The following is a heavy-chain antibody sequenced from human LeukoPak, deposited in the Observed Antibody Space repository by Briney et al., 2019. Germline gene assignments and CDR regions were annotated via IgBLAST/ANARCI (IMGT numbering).Heavy chain of an antibody. CDR2: IQYDVSSI. Sequence: PGGSLRLSCAASGFIFSNYGMHWVHQAPGKGLEWVTVIQYDVSSIYYADSVKGRFTISRDNSKDTVYLQMNSLRPEDTAVYYCVQEAGAVAGRFDHWGQGTLATVSS. CDR1: GFIFSNYG. J-gene: IGHJ4*02. CDR3: VQEAGAVAGRFDH. V-gene: IGHV3-30*02. D-gene: IGHD6-19*01.